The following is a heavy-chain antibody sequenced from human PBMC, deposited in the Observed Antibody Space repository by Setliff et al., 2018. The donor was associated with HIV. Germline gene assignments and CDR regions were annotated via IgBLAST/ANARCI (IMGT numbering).Heavy chain of an antibody. V-gene: IGHV2-5*01. Sequence: SGPAGEPTQTLTLTCTFSGLSLSTSGVGVGWIRQSPGKALEWLAFIYWNNNKHYSTSLKSRLTVTKDTSKNRVVFTMTNMDPVDTATYYCAYSGRQLRGPYFDFWGQGTPVTVS. D-gene: IGHD1-1*01. CDR2: IYWNNNK. CDR1: GLSLSTSGVG. J-gene: IGHJ4*02. CDR3: AYSGRQLRGPYFDF.